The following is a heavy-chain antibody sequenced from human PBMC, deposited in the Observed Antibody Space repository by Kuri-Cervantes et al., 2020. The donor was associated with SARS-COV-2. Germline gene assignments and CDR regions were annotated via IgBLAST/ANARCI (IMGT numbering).Heavy chain of an antibody. CDR3: ARELGSCDGGRCYGLDAFDF. J-gene: IGHJ3*01. CDR2: INTVTGNT. D-gene: IGHD2-15*01. V-gene: IGHV1-3*04. CDR1: GYTFSSYS. Sequence: ASVKVSCKAAGYTFSSYSLHWVRQAPGQGLEWMGWINTVTGNTHYSQKFQGRVTITRDIAASTEYMDLISLRSEDTAVYYCARELGSCDGGRCYGLDAFDFWGQGTMVTVSS.